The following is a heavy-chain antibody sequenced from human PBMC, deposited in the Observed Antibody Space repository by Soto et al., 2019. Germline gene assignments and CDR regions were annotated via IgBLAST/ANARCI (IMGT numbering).Heavy chain of an antibody. CDR3: ARDLLTYDILTGYYPLPYYFDY. D-gene: IGHD3-9*01. J-gene: IGHJ4*02. CDR2: ISSSSSYI. V-gene: IGHV3-21*01. CDR1: GFTFSSSS. Sequence: GGSLRLSCAASGFTFSSSSMNWVRQAPGQGLEWVPSISSSSSYIYYADSVKGRFTISRDNAKNSLYLQMNSLRAEDTAVYYCARDLLTYDILTGYYPLPYYFDYWGQGTLVTVSS.